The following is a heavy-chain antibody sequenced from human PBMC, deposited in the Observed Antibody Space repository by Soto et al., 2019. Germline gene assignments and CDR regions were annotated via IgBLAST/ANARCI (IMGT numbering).Heavy chain of an antibody. Sequence: PSETLSLTXAVSGGAISGFYWSWIRQDPGKELEWLGYKYYSGNTNYNPSLKGRLTMSVDTSKNHFSLILTSVTAADTAVYYCARGFALAARGMDVWGQGTTVTVSS. CDR3: ARGFALAARGMDV. CDR2: KYYSGNT. D-gene: IGHD6-6*01. V-gene: IGHV4-59*01. CDR1: GGAISGFY. J-gene: IGHJ6*02.